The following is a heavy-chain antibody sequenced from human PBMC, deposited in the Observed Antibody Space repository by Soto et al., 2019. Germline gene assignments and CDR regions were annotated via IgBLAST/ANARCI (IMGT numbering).Heavy chain of an antibody. Sequence: PSETLSLTCTVSGVSFSTYYWSWIRQAPGKGLEWIGYIYYSGSSYYNPSLKSRVTMSVDTSKNQLSLKLSSVTAADTAVYYCARDQGGPFDYWGQGTLVTVSS. V-gene: IGHV4-59*01. CDR1: GVSFSTYY. J-gene: IGHJ4*02. D-gene: IGHD2-15*01. CDR3: ARDQGGPFDY. CDR2: IYYSGSS.